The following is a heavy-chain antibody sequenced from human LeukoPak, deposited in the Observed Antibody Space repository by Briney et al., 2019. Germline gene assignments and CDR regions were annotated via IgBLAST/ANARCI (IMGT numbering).Heavy chain of an antibody. CDR2: IYYSGST. J-gene: IGHJ4*02. CDR3: ARGAMVRGGASPGSFDS. CDR1: GGSFTSYY. Sequence: PLETLSLPCTVSGGSFTSYYRRWIRQPPGKGLEWIGYIYYSGSTNYNPSLKSRVPISVDTSKNQFSLKLSSPTAADTAVYYCARGAMVRGGASPGSFDSWGQGTLVTVSS. V-gene: IGHV4-59*01. D-gene: IGHD3-10*01.